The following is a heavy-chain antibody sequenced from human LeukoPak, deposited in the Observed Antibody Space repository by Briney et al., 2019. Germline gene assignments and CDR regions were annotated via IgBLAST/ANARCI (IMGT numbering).Heavy chain of an antibody. CDR2: IYTSGST. V-gene: IGHV4-61*02. D-gene: IGHD3-3*01. Sequence: PSETLSLTCTVSGASIISTTYYWRWLRQPAGKGLEWIGRIYTSGSTNYNPSLKSRVTISVDTSKNQFSLKLSSVTAADTAVYYCARDRGASITIFGVVIPGDYYYYYMDVWGKGTTVTVSS. J-gene: IGHJ6*03. CDR1: GASIISTTYY. CDR3: ARDRGASITIFGVVIPGDYYYYYMDV.